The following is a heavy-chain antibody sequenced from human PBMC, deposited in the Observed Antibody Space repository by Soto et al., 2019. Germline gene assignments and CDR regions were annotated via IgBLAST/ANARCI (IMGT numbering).Heavy chain of an antibody. Sequence: GGSLRLSCAASGFTFSSYGMHWVRQAPGKGLEWVAVIWYDGSNKYYADSVKGRFTISRDNSKNTLYLQMNSLRAEDTAVYYCARDKKLHYGGNHPDYFQHWGQGTLVTVSS. D-gene: IGHD4-17*01. CDR1: GFTFSSYG. J-gene: IGHJ1*01. CDR2: IWYDGSNK. V-gene: IGHV3-33*01. CDR3: ARDKKLHYGGNHPDYFQH.